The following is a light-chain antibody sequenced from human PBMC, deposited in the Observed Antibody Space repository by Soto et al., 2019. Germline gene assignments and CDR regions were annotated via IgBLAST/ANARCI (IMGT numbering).Light chain of an antibody. CDR2: AAA. V-gene: IGKV1-8*01. CDR3: HQYFSYPYA. J-gene: IGKJ2*01. Sequence: AIRMTQSPSSFSASTGDRVTITCRASQGISSYLAWYQQKPGKAPNLLIYAAATLQRGAPSRFSGSGSGTDFTRTISRLQSEDFAPYYCHQYFSYPYAFGQGTKLEI. CDR1: QGISSY.